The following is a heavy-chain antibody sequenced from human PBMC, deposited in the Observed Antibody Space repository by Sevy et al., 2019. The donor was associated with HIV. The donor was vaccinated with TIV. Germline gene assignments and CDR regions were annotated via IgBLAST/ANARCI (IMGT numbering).Heavy chain of an antibody. CDR1: GYTFTGYY. J-gene: IGHJ4*02. V-gene: IGHV1-2*02. D-gene: IGHD4-17*01. Sequence: ASVKVSCKASGYTFTGYYMHWVRQAPGQGLEWMGWINHNSGGTNYAQKFQGRVTMTRDTSISTAYMELSRLRSDDTAVYYCARGLYGDYYFDYWGQGTLVTVSS. CDR3: ARGLYGDYYFDY. CDR2: INHNSGGT.